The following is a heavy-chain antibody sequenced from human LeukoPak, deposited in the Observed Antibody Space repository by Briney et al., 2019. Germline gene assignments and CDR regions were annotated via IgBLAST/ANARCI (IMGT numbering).Heavy chain of an antibody. V-gene: IGHV3-23*01. CDR1: GFTFSSYA. CDR2: ISGSGGST. J-gene: IGHJ5*02. D-gene: IGHD3-9*01. CDR3: ATDHYDILTGYFDGSKA. Sequence: GGSLRLSCAASGFTFSSYAVSWVRQAPGKGLEWVSAISGSGGSTYYADSVKGRFTISRDNSKNTLYLQMNSLRAEDTAVYYCATDHYDILTGYFDGSKAWGQGTLVTVSS.